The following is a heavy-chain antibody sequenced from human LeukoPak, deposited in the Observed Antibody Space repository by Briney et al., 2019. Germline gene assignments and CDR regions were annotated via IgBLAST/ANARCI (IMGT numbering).Heavy chain of an antibody. J-gene: IGHJ4*02. CDR2: IIPIFGTA. V-gene: IGHV1-69*13. D-gene: IGHD6-13*01. CDR3: ATETYSSSYDY. Sequence: ASVKVSCKASGGTFSSYAISWVRQAPGQGLEWMGGIIPIFGTANYAQKFQGRVTITADESTSTAYMELSSLRAEATAVYYCATETYSSSYDYWGQGTLVTVSS. CDR1: GGTFSSYA.